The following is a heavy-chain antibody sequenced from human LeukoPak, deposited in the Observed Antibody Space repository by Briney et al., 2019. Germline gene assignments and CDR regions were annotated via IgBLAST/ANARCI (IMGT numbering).Heavy chain of an antibody. V-gene: IGHV3-21*01. CDR3: ARGGCSSTSCSDYYYYYYMDV. J-gene: IGHJ6*03. CDR1: GFTFSSYS. D-gene: IGHD2-2*01. Sequence: PGGSLRLSCAASGFTFSSYSMNWVRQAPGKGLEWVSSISSSSSYIYYADSVKGRFTISRDNAKNSLYLQMNSLRAEDTAVYYCARGGCSSTSCSDYYYYYYMDVWGKGTTVTVSS. CDR2: ISSSSSYI.